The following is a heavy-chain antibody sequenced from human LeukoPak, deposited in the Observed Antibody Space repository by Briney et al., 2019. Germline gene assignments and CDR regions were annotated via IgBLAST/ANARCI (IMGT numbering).Heavy chain of an antibody. CDR3: ARGRWLIYYMDV. CDR2: ISISSSYI. Sequence: GGSLRLSCAASGFTLRTYSVNWVRQAPGKGPEWVPSISISSSYIYYADSVRGRFTISRDNAKNSLYLQMNSLRAEDTAVYYCARGRWLIYYMDVWGKGTTVTVSS. D-gene: IGHD5-24*01. CDR1: GFTLRTYS. V-gene: IGHV3-21*01. J-gene: IGHJ6*03.